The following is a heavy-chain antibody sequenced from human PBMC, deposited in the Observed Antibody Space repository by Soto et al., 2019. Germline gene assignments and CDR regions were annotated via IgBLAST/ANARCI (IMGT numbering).Heavy chain of an antibody. CDR2: INAGNGNT. D-gene: IGHD1-26*01. V-gene: IGHV1-3*01. Sequence: ASVKVSCKAIGYSFTSHYMHWVRQAPGQRLEWMGWINAGNGNTKYSQKFQGRVTITRDTSASTAYMELSSLRSEDTAVYYCARVLVGATPVDYWGQGTLVTVSS. J-gene: IGHJ4*02. CDR3: ARVLVGATPVDY. CDR1: GYSFTSHY.